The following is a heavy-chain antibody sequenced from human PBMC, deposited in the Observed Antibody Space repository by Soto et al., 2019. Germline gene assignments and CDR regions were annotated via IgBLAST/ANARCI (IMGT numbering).Heavy chain of an antibody. CDR2: IWYDGSNK. CDR3: ARVGSSWSFDY. J-gene: IGHJ4*02. V-gene: IGHV3-33*01. Sequence: QAQLVESGGGVVQPGRSLRLSCAASGFTFSSYGMHWVRQAPGKGLEWVAIIWYDGSNKYYADSVKGRFTISRDSSKNTLSLQMNSLRAEDTAVYYCARVGSSWSFDYWGQGTLVTVSS. D-gene: IGHD6-13*01. CDR1: GFTFSSYG.